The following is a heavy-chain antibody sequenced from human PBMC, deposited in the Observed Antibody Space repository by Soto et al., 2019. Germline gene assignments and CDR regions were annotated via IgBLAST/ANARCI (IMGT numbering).Heavy chain of an antibody. V-gene: IGHV1-3*04. CDR3: ARGEPLYFYYYGMAV. J-gene: IGHJ6*02. Sequence: ASVKVSCKASGYNFTTYAMLWVRQAPGQRPEWMGWINTGNGNTKYSPKFQARVTITRDTSASTAYMELSSLKSEDTAVYYCARGEPLYFYYYGMAVWGQGSTVTVSS. D-gene: IGHD3-16*02. CDR2: INTGNGNT. CDR1: GYNFTTYA.